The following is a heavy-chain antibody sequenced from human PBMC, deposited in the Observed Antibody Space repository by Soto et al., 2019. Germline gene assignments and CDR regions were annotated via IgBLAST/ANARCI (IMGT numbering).Heavy chain of an antibody. V-gene: IGHV4-34*01. J-gene: IGHJ6*02. CDR2: INHSGST. CDR1: GGSFSGYY. Sequence: QVQLQQWGAGLLKPSETLSLTCAVYGGSFSGYYWSWIRQPPGKGLEWIGEINHSGSTNYNPSLNSRATISVDTSKNQFSLKLSSVTAADTAVYYCARGRRWFGELRRGMDVWGQGTTVTVSS. D-gene: IGHD3-10*01. CDR3: ARGRRWFGELRRGMDV.